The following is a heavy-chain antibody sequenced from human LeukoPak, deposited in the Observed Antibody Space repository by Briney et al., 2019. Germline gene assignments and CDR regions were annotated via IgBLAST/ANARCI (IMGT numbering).Heavy chain of an antibody. Sequence: GESLKTSCKGSGYSFASYWIGWVRQMPGKGLEWMGLIYPGDSDTRYSPSFQGQVTISADKSISTAYLQWSSLKASDTAMYYCARSFYYGSGSFVHFQHWGQGTLVTVSS. CDR3: ARSFYYGSGSFVHFQH. V-gene: IGHV5-51*01. J-gene: IGHJ1*01. CDR1: GYSFASYW. CDR2: IYPGDSDT. D-gene: IGHD3-10*01.